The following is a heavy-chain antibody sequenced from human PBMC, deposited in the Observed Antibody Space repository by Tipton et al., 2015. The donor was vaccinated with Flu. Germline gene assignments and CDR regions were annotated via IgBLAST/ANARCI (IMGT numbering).Heavy chain of an antibody. V-gene: IGHV5-51*01. J-gene: IGHJ3*01. Sequence: VQLVQSGAEVKEPGESLKISCKLSGQTFSDFWIGWVRQMPGKGLEWMGIIYPGDSKTIYSPSFQGLVTISVDKSIDTAYLQWSSLKASDTAMYYCARGDAFGVWGQGTLVTVSS. CDR3: ARGDAFGV. CDR2: IYPGDSKT. CDR1: GQTFSDFW.